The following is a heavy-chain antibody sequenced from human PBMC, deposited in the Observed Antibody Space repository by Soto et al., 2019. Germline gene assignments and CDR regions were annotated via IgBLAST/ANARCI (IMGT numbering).Heavy chain of an antibody. CDR3: AKQDRLYGVAVAFDS. J-gene: IGHJ4*02. D-gene: IGHD6-19*01. CDR1: GIIFSNYA. CDR2: ISGDGVSK. V-gene: IGHV3-23*01. Sequence: GGSLRLSCAASGIIFSNYAMSWVRQAPGKGLEWISAISGDGVSKLYADSVRGRFTISRDNAANTLYLQIASLRSDDTALYYCAKQDRLYGVAVAFDSWGQGTLVTVSS.